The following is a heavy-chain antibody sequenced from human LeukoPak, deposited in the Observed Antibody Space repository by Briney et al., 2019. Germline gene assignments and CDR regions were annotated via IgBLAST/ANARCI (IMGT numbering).Heavy chain of an antibody. D-gene: IGHD3-22*01. J-gene: IGHJ4*02. CDR3: ARDYYDSSGYAGFDY. V-gene: IGHV1-69*13. CDR1: GGTFSSYA. CDR2: IIPTFGTA. Sequence: GASVTVSCKASGGTFSSYAISWVRQAPGQGLEWMGGIIPTFGTANYAQKFQGRVTITADESTSTAYMELSSLRSEDTAVYYCARDYYDSSGYAGFDYWGQGTLVTVSS.